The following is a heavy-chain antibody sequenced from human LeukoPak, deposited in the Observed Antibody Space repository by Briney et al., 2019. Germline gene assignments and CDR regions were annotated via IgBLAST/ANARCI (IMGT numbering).Heavy chain of an antibody. CDR3: ARGDYFASRSFDY. CDR2: IYYSGST. V-gene: IGHV4-59*01. CDR1: GGSISSYY. Sequence: SETLSLTCIVSGGSISSYYWNWIRQPPGKGLEWIGYIYYSGSTNYDPSLKSRVTISVDTSKDQFSLKLSSVTAADTAVYYCARGDYFASRSFDYWGHGTLVTVSS. D-gene: IGHD3-10*01. J-gene: IGHJ5*01.